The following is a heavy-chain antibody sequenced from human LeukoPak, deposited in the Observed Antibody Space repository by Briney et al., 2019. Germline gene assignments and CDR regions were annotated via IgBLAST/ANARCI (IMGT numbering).Heavy chain of an antibody. Sequence: SETLSLTCTVSGDSISSGDYYWSWIRQPPGKGLEWIGSIYYSGSTYYNPSLKSRVTISVDTSKNQFSLKLSSVTAADTAVYYCARGIVGLDYWGQGTLVTVSS. J-gene: IGHJ4*02. V-gene: IGHV4-39*07. CDR1: GDSISSGDYY. CDR3: ARGIVGLDY. CDR2: IYYSGST. D-gene: IGHD2-15*01.